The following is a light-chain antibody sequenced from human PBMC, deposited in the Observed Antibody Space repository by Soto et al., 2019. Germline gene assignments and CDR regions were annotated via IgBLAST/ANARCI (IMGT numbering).Light chain of an antibody. CDR3: QSYDSSILV. CDR2: ENN. Sequence: NFMLTQPHSVSESPGETVTISCTRSSGSIASNYVQWYQQRPGSAPTTVIYENNRRPSGVPDRFSGSIDSSSNSASLTISGLRTEDEADYYCQSYDSSILVFGTGTKLTVL. J-gene: IGLJ1*01. CDR1: SGSIASNY. V-gene: IGLV6-57*04.